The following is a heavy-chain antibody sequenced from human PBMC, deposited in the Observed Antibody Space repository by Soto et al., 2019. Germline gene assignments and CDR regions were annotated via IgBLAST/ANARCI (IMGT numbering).Heavy chain of an antibody. D-gene: IGHD3-16*01. J-gene: IGHJ4*02. V-gene: IGHV4-34*01. CDR3: ASKRGNYLDH. CDR1: GGSFSGYY. CDR2: INYTGNT. Sequence: SSETLSLTCAVYGGSFSGYYWSWIRQPPGKGLEWIGEINYTGNTYYNPSLKSRVTMSVDTSKNQFSLTLSYVTAADTAVYYCASKRGNYLDHWGRGALVTVSS.